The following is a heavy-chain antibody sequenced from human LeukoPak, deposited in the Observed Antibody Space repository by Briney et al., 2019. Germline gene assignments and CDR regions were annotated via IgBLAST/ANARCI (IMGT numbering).Heavy chain of an antibody. CDR3: ARSRSYSSPLYYYYYMDV. J-gene: IGHJ6*03. D-gene: IGHD6-13*01. CDR1: GYTFTSYD. Sequence: ASVKVSCKASGYTFTSYDINWVRQATGHGLEWMGWMNPNSGNTGYAQKFQGRVTMTRNTSISTAYMELSSLRSEDTAVYCCARSRSYSSPLYYYYYMDVWGKGTTVTVSS. V-gene: IGHV1-8*01. CDR2: MNPNSGNT.